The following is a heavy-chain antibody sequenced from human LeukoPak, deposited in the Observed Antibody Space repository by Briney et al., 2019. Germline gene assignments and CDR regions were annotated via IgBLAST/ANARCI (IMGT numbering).Heavy chain of an antibody. CDR1: GFTFSSYG. Sequence: PGGSLRLSCAASGFTFSSYGMHWVRQAPGKGLEWVAVISYDGSNKYYADSVKGRFTISRDNPKNTLYLQMNSLRAEDTAVYYCAKERGLYSSSWYPNDYWGQGTLVTVSS. CDR2: ISYDGSNK. D-gene: IGHD6-13*01. V-gene: IGHV3-30*18. J-gene: IGHJ4*02. CDR3: AKERGLYSSSWYPNDY.